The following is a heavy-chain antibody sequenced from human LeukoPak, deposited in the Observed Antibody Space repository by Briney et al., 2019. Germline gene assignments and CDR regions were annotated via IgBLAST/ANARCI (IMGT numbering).Heavy chain of an antibody. CDR2: INPNSGGA. V-gene: IGHV1-2*02. CDR1: GYTFTGYY. D-gene: IGHD1-1*01. Sequence: VASVKVSCKASGYTFTGYYMHWVRQAPGQGLEWMGWINPNSGGANYAQKFQGRVTMTRDTSISTAYMELSRLRSDDTAVYYCARAYNWNDRYYYYYGMDVWGQGTTVTVSS. J-gene: IGHJ6*02. CDR3: ARAYNWNDRYYYYYGMDV.